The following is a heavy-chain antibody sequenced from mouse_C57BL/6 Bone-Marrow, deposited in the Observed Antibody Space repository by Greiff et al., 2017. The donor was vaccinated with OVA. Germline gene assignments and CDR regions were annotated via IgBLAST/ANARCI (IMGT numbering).Heavy chain of an antibody. CDR2: ILPGSGST. CDR1: GYTFTGYW. V-gene: IGHV1-9*01. CDR3: ARYESVVDYDYYFDY. J-gene: IGHJ2*01. D-gene: IGHD2-4*01. Sequence: QVQLQQSGAELMKPGASVKLSCKATGYTFTGYWIAWVKQRPGHGLEWIGEILPGSGSTKYHEKFKGKATFTADTSSNTAYMQLSSRTTEDSAIYYCARYESVVDYDYYFDYWGQGTTLTVSS.